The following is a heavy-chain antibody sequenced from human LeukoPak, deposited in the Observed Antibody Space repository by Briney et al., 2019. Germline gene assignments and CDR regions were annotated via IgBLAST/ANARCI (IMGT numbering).Heavy chain of an antibody. CDR2: INHSGST. CDR3: ASVVLTMVRGPIGY. Sequence: GSLRLSCAASGFTVSSNYMSWIRQPPGKGLEWIGEINHSGSTNYNPSLKSRVTISVDTSKNQFSLKLSSVTAADTAVYYCASVVLTMVRGPIGYWGQGTLVTVSS. J-gene: IGHJ4*02. CDR1: GFTVSSNY. D-gene: IGHD3-10*01. V-gene: IGHV4-34*01.